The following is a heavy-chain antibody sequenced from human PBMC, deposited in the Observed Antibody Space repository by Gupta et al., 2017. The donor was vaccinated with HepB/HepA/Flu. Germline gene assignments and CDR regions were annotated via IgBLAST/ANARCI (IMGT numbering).Heavy chain of an antibody. CDR3: ARGAVGYSFDH. J-gene: IGHJ4*02. V-gene: IGHV3-23*01. D-gene: IGHD1-26*01. CDR1: GFTFDNYA. CDR2: ITSGGGST. Sequence: EVQLLESGGGSVQQGRSLRLSCTTSGFTFDNYAMAWVRQAPGKGLEWVSGITSGGGSTSYADSVKGRVTISRVNSKNTLYVQLNSLRAEDTAVYYCARGAVGYSFDHWGQGTRVTVSS.